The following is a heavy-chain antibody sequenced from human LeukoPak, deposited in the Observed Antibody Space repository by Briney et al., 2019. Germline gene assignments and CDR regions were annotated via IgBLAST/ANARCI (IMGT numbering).Heavy chain of an antibody. V-gene: IGHV3-7*01. Sequence: PGGSLRLSCAASGFTFSSYWMSWVRQAPGKGLEWVANIKQDGSEKYCVDSVKGRFTISRDNAKSSLFLQMNSLRAEDTAVYYCARGHGDYPTWGQGTLVTVSS. J-gene: IGHJ5*02. CDR3: ARGHGDYPT. D-gene: IGHD4-17*01. CDR2: IKQDGSEK. CDR1: GFTFSSYW.